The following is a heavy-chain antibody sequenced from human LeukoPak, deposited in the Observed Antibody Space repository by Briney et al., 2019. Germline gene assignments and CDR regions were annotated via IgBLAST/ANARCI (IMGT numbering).Heavy chain of an antibody. CDR2: IKSKTDGGTT. J-gene: IGHJ4*02. CDR1: GFTFSNAW. CDR3: ARDLDGYNPYFDY. Sequence: GGSLRLSCEASGFTFSNAWMSWVRQAPGKWLEWVGRIKSKTDGGTTDYAAPVKGRFTISRDDSKNTLYLQMNSLRAEDTAVYYCARDLDGYNPYFDYWGQGTLVTVSS. D-gene: IGHD5-24*01. V-gene: IGHV3-15*01.